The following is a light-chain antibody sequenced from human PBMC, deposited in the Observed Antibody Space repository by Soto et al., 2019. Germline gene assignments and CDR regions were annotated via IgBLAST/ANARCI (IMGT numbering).Light chain of an antibody. V-gene: IGLV2-14*01. Sequence: QSALTQPPSVSGSPGQSITISCTGTSSDVGGYNYVSWYQQHPGKAPKLMIYEVSNRPSGVSNRFSGSKSGNTASLTISGLQAEDEADYYCSSYTSSSIDYVFGTGTKVTVL. CDR3: SSYTSSSIDYV. CDR2: EVS. J-gene: IGLJ1*01. CDR1: SSDVGGYNY.